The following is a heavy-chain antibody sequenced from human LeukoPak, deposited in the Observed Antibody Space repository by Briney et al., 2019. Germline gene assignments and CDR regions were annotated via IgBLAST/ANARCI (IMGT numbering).Heavy chain of an antibody. CDR2: ISSSSSYI. Sequence: GGSLRLSCAASGFTFSSYSMNWVRQAPGKGLEWVSSISSSSSYIYYADPVKGRFTISRDNAKNSLYLQMNSLRAEDTAVYYCARDSSGSYLNYYYYYMDVWGKGTTVTVSS. CDR1: GFTFSSYS. D-gene: IGHD1-26*01. CDR3: ARDSSGSYLNYYYYYMDV. J-gene: IGHJ6*03. V-gene: IGHV3-21*04.